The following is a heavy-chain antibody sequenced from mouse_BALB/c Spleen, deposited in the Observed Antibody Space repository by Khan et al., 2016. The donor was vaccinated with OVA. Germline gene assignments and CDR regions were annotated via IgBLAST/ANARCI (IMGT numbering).Heavy chain of an antibody. Sequence: VQLKESGPGLVAPSQSLSITCTTSGYSLSSYGIHWVRQPPGKGLEWLVVIWSDGSTTYNSTLKSRLSITKDNSKCQVFLKMNSLQTDDTAMYYCAGQHYYHYYAMDYWGQGTSVTVSS. CDR3: AGQHYYHYYAMDY. D-gene: IGHD2-1*01. CDR2: IWSDGST. CDR1: GYSLSSYG. V-gene: IGHV2-6-1*01. J-gene: IGHJ4*01.